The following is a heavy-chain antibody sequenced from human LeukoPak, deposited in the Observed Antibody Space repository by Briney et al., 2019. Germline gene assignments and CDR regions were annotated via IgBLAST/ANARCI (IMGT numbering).Heavy chain of an antibody. Sequence: GGSLRLSCAASGFTFSSYSMNWVRQAPGKGLEWVSSISSSSSYIYYADSVKGRFTISRDNSKNTLYLQMNSLRAEYTAVYYCAREQEWFGELLFDYWGQGTLVTVSS. J-gene: IGHJ4*02. V-gene: IGHV3-21*01. CDR1: GFTFSSYS. D-gene: IGHD3-10*01. CDR3: AREQEWFGELLFDY. CDR2: ISSSSSYI.